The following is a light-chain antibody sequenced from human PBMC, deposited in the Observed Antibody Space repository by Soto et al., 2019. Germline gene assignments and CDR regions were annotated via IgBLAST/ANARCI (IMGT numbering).Light chain of an antibody. CDR3: TSYTNTSPYV. CDR1: SSDVGGYNY. J-gene: IGLJ1*01. CDR2: EVR. V-gene: IGLV2-14*01. Sequence: QSVLTQPASVSGSPGQSITISCSGTSSDVGGYNYVSWYQHHPGKAPKLIIYEVRNRPSGVSHRFSGSKSGSTASLTISGLQAEDEADYYCTSYTNTSPYVFGTGTKLTVL.